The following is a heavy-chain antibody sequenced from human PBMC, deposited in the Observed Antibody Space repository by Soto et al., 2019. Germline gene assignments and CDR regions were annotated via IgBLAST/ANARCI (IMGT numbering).Heavy chain of an antibody. CDR1: GGFVRGGSYY. Sequence: SETLSLTCTVSGGFVRGGSYYWSWIRQPPGKGLEWIGYIYSSGGSNYSPSLKSRVTISVDTSKNQFTLKLRSVTAADTAVYYCVTEANYYDSSGYWDDYWGQGTLVTVSS. D-gene: IGHD3-22*01. J-gene: IGHJ4*02. CDR3: VTEANYYDSSGYWDDY. CDR2: IYSSGGS. V-gene: IGHV4-61*01.